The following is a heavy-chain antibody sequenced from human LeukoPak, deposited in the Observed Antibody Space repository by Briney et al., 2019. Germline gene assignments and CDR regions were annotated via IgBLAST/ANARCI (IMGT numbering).Heavy chain of an antibody. CDR1: GASLNDYW. J-gene: IGHJ3*01. CDR3: ARITARGGSDDAFDV. CDR2: VTDGGYT. D-gene: IGHD2-15*01. Sequence: SETLSLTCAIYGASLNDYWWTWVRQPPGAGLEWIGEVTDGGYTNYKSSLKSRVSISVDISKNQFSLGLPSVTAADTAMYFYARITARGGSDDAFDVWGQGTMIIVSS. V-gene: IGHV4-34*01.